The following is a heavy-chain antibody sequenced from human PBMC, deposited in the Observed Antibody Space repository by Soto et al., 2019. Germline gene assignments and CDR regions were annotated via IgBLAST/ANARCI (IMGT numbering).Heavy chain of an antibody. Sequence: GGSLRLSCAASGFTFSNAWMNWVRQAPGKGLEWVGRIKSKTDGGTTDYAAPVKGRFTISRDDSKNTLYLQMNSLKTEDTAVYYCTTDPVRTLDYYYYGMDVWGQGTTVTVSS. CDR3: TTDPVRTLDYYYYGMDV. V-gene: IGHV3-15*07. CDR2: IKSKTDGGTT. J-gene: IGHJ6*02. CDR1: GFTFSNAW.